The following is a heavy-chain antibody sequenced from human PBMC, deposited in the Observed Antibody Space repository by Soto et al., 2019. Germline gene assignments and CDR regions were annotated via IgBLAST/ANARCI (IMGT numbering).Heavy chain of an antibody. CDR1: GYTFKNYG. CDR2: ISAYNGDT. CDR3: VLGGLETGYYRDMDY. Sequence: QDHLVQSGGEVKKPGASAKVSCKDSGYTFKNYGINWVRQAPGRGLEWVAWISAYNGDTSYAQHLQGRVTVTTETLTNTAYMELRSLRPDDTAVYFCVLGGLETGYYRDMDYWGQGTLVSVSS. V-gene: IGHV1-18*04. J-gene: IGHJ4*02. D-gene: IGHD3-9*01.